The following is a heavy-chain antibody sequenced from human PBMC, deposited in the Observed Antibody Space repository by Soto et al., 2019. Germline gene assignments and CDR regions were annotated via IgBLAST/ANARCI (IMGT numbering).Heavy chain of an antibody. D-gene: IGHD5-12*01. CDR2: IIPIFGTA. V-gene: IGHV1-69*13. Sequence: SVKGSCTSSGGTFSIYAISWVRQAPGQGLEWMGGIIPIFGTANYAQKFQGRVTITADESTSTAYMELSSVTAADTAVYYCARVPYSGYVFDYWGQGTLVTVSS. CDR3: ARVPYSGYVFDY. J-gene: IGHJ4*02. CDR1: GGTFSIYA.